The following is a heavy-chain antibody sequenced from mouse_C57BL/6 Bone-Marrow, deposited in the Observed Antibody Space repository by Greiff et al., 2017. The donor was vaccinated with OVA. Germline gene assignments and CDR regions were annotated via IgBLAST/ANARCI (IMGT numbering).Heavy chain of an antibody. Sequence: EVQLVESGGDLVKPGGSLKLSCAASGFTFSSYGMSWVRQTPDKRLEWVATISSGGSYTYYPDSVKGRFTISRDNAKNTLYLQMSSLKSEDTAMYYCARRDWGQGTLVTVSA. CDR3: ARRD. J-gene: IGHJ3*01. V-gene: IGHV5-6*01. CDR1: GFTFSSYG. CDR2: ISSGGSYT.